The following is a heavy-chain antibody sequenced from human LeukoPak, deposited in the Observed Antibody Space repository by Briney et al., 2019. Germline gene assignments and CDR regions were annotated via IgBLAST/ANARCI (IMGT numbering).Heavy chain of an antibody. CDR1: GFTFDDYA. D-gene: IGHD3-22*01. Sequence: GGSLRLSCAASGFTFDDYAMHWVRQAPGKGLEWVSGISWNSGSIGCADSVKGRFTISRDNAKNSLYLQMNSLRAEDTALYYCAKDPHHSYYYDSSGYSNFDYWGQGTLVTVSS. V-gene: IGHV3-9*01. J-gene: IGHJ4*02. CDR2: ISWNSGSI. CDR3: AKDPHHSYYYDSSGYSNFDY.